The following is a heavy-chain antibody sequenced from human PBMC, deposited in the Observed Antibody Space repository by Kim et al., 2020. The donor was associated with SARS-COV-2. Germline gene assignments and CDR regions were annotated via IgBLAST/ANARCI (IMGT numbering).Heavy chain of an antibody. V-gene: IGHV3-11*01. D-gene: IGHD6-19*01. CDR3: VRGRALPRNRSGYSSGWLPEY. Sequence: GGSLRLSCAASGFSYGDSYMGWIRQTPGARIEWVSYITSTGNSRYYSESVEGRFTISRDNAKNSLSLAMSSLLAQNNATYYCVRGRALPRNRSGYSSGWLPEYWGQGTQVFIS. CDR2: ITSTGNSR. CDR1: GFSYGDSY. J-gene: IGHJ4*02.